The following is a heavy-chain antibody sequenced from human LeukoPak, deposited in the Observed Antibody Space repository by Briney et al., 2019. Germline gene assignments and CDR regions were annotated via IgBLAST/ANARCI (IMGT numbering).Heavy chain of an antibody. V-gene: IGHV4-59*12. CDR3: AKDGDGYNYDY. D-gene: IGHD5-24*01. Sequence: SETLSLTCTVSGGSIGSYYWSWLRQPPGKGLEWIGFIFYSGSTKYNPSLKSRVTISVDTSKNQFSLKLNSVTAADTAVYYCAKDGDGYNYDYWGQGTLVTVSS. CDR2: IFYSGST. J-gene: IGHJ4*02. CDR1: GGSIGSYY.